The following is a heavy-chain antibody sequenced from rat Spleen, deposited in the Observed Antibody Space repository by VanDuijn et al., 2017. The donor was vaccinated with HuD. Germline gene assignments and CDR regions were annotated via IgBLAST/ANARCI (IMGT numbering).Heavy chain of an antibody. CDR3: ARWGITPGGFAY. Sequence: EVQLQESGPGLVKPAQSLSLTCSVTGNSITSNYWGWVRKFPGNKMEWMGYISYSGSTSYNPSLKSRISIIRDSSKNQFFLQLNSVTAEDTATYYCARWGITPGGFAYWGQGTLVSVSS. J-gene: IGHJ3*01. V-gene: IGHV3-1*01. CDR2: ISYSGST. CDR1: GNSITSNY. D-gene: IGHD1-4*01.